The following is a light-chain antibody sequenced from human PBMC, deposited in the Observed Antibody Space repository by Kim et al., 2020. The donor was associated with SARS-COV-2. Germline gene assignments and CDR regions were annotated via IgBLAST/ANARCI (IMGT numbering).Light chain of an antibody. CDR1: KLVDKY. J-gene: IGLJ1*01. V-gene: IGLV3-1*01. CDR2: QDS. Sequence: VSPGQTASFTCSGDKLVDKYAGWYQQKPGQSPVLFIYQDSKRPSGIPERFSGSNSGNTATLTISGTQAMDEADYYCQAWDSSTPYVFGTGTKVTVL. CDR3: QAWDSSTPYV.